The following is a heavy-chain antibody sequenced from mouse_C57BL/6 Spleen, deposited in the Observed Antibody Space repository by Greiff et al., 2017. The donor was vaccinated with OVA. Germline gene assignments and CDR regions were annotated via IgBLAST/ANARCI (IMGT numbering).Heavy chain of an antibody. CDR1: GFSLTSYA. Sequence: VQRVESGPGLVAPSQSLSITCTVSGFSLTSYAISWVHQPPGKGLEWLGVIWTGGGTNYNSALKSRLSISKDNSKSQVFLKMNSLQTDDTARYYCARKGYDYGPSYSYFDVWGTGTTVTVSS. V-gene: IGHV2-9-1*01. CDR3: ARKGYDYGPSYSYFDV. J-gene: IGHJ1*03. D-gene: IGHD2-4*01. CDR2: IWTGGGT.